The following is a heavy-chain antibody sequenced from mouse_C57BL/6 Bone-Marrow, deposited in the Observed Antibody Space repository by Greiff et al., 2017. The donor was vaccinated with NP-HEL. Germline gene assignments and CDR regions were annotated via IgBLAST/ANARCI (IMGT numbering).Heavy chain of an antibody. CDR1: GYTFTSYW. V-gene: IGHV1-72*01. J-gene: IGHJ2*01. Sequence: QVQLKQPGAELVKPGASVKLSCKASGYTFTSYWMHWVKQRPGRGLEWIGRIDPNSGGTKYNEKFKSKATLTVDKPSSTAYMQLSSLTSEDSAVYYCAKSEASGSTMVTTGYFDYWGQGTTLTVSS. D-gene: IGHD2-2*01. CDR3: AKSEASGSTMVTTGYFDY. CDR2: IDPNSGGT.